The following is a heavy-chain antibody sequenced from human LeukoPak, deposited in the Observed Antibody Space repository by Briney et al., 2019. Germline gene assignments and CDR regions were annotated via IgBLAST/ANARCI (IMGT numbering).Heavy chain of an antibody. V-gene: IGHV4-39*07. D-gene: IGHD3-10*01. CDR1: GGSISSSSYY. CDR3: ARGFGYMDV. Sequence: SSETLSLTCTVSGGSISSSSYYWGWIRQPPGKGLEWIGSIYYSGSTYYIPSLKSRVTITVDTSKNQFSLKLSSVTAADTAVYYCARGFGYMDVWGKGTTVTVSS. CDR2: IYYSGST. J-gene: IGHJ6*03.